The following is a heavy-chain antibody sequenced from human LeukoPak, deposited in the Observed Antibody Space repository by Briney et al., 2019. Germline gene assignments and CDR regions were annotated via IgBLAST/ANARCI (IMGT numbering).Heavy chain of an antibody. CDR3: ARHGHRSYGYSPYYYYMDV. Sequence: GGSLRLSCAASGFTFSNYAIHWVRQAPGKGLEWVAVISYDGTNKYYADSVKGRFTISRDNSKNTLYLQMNSLSSEDTAVYYCARHGHRSYGYSPYYYYMDVWGKGTTVTVSS. V-gene: IGHV3-30-3*01. J-gene: IGHJ6*03. D-gene: IGHD5-18*01. CDR2: ISYDGTNK. CDR1: GFTFSNYA.